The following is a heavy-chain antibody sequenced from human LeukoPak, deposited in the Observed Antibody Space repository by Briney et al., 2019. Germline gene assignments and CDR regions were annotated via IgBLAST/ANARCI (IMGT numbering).Heavy chain of an antibody. CDR1: GGSISNRSYH. CDR2: VYYTGIT. V-gene: IGHV4-39*01. Sequence: SETLSLTCTVSGGSISNRSYHWGWVRQPPGKGLEWIGSVYYTGITYYNPSLKSRPTISVDTSKNQFSLQLTSMTAADTAVYFCTRLKDGVPSDYWGQGTLVTVSS. D-gene: IGHD4-17*01. J-gene: IGHJ4*02. CDR3: TRLKDGVPSDY.